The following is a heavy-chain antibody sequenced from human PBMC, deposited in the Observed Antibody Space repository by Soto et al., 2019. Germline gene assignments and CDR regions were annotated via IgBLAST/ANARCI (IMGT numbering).Heavy chain of an antibody. J-gene: IGHJ4*02. CDR3: AKDGAPRYCTRSSCHPAGAY. V-gene: IGHV3-30*18. D-gene: IGHD2-15*01. CDR1: GFTFSNYG. CDR2: ISYDGSNE. Sequence: GGSLRLSCAGSGFTFSNYGLHWFRQAPGKGPEWVAAISYDGSNEYYADSVKGRFTISRDKSKNMLYLQMDSLRPEDTAVYYCAKDGAPRYCTRSSCHPAGAYWGQGTLVTVSS.